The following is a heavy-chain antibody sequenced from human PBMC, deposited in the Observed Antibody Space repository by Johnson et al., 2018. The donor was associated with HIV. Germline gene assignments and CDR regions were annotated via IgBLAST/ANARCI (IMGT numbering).Heavy chain of an antibody. CDR2: LRYDGDIT. V-gene: IGHV3-30*02. D-gene: IGHD3-22*01. CDR1: GFTFSNYG. CDR3: AKGQSSGYPKDAFDI. J-gene: IGHJ3*02. Sequence: QVQLVESGGGVVQPGGSLRLSCAASGFTFSNYGMHWVRQAPGKGLEWVAFLRYDGDITYYIDSVKGRFTISRDNSKNTLYLQRNSLRTEDTAMYYCAKGQSSGYPKDAFDIWGRGTIVIVSS.